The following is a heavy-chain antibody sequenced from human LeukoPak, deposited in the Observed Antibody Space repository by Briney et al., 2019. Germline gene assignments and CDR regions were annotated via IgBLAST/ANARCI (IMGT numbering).Heavy chain of an antibody. CDR1: GFSLSTRGVG. CDR3: AHRRREGTVTTGFDY. D-gene: IGHD4-17*01. V-gene: IGHV2-5*01. CDR2: IYWNDDK. J-gene: IGHJ4*02. Sequence: SGPTLAKPTQTLTLTCTFSGFSLSTRGVGVGWIRQPPGKALEWLALIYWNDDKRYSPSLKSSVTITKDTSKNQVVLTMTNMDPVDTATYYCAHRRREGTVTTGFDYWGQGTLVTVSS.